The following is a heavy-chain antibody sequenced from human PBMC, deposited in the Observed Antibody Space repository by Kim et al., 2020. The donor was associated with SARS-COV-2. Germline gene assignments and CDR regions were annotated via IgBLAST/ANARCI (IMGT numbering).Heavy chain of an antibody. CDR1: GFTFSSYD. CDR2: IRGRDDRR. CDR3: AKVPGYRSGWALDY. Sequence: GGSLRLSCAASGFTFSSYDMSWVRQAPGKGLEWVSSIRGRDDRRFYADSVKGRFTISRDNSNNTLYLQMNSLRVEDTAVYYCAKVPGYRSGWALDYWGQG. V-gene: IGHV3-23*01. J-gene: IGHJ4*02. D-gene: IGHD6-19*01.